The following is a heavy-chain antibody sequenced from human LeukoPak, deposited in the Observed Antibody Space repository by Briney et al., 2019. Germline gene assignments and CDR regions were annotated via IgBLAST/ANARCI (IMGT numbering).Heavy chain of an antibody. CDR3: ARGARAGYNLEPFDY. V-gene: IGHV4-59*08. D-gene: IGHD5-24*01. Sequence: SETLSLTCTVSGGSMSSYYWSWIRQPPGKGLEWIGYIYYSGSTKYNPSLKSRVTISVDTSKNQFSLKLSSVTTAGTAVYYCARGARAGYNLEPFDYWGQGTLVTVSS. CDR1: GGSMSSYY. CDR2: IYYSGST. J-gene: IGHJ4*02.